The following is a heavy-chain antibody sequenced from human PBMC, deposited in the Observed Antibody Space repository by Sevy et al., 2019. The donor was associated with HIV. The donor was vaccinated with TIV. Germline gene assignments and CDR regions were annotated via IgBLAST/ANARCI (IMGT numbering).Heavy chain of an antibody. Sequence: ASVKVSCKASGYTFTSYDINWVRQATGQGLEWMGWMNPNSGNTGYAQTFQGRVTMTRNTSISTAYMELSSLRSEDTAVYYCASPDYYDSSGYYYGAFDIWGQGTMVTVSS. CDR1: GYTFTSYD. CDR3: ASPDYYDSSGYYYGAFDI. D-gene: IGHD3-22*01. CDR2: MNPNSGNT. V-gene: IGHV1-8*01. J-gene: IGHJ3*02.